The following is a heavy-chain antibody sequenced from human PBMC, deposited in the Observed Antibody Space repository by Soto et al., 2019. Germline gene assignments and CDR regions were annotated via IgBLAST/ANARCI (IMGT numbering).Heavy chain of an antibody. CDR3: ARGSSFRGDFDI. J-gene: IGHJ3*02. CDR1: GGSIMSSSW. V-gene: IGHV4-4*02. Sequence: PSETLSLTCGVSGGSIMSSSWWTWVRQSPGKGLEWIGEIYHAGSPNYNPSLQSRISISLDKSNNSFSLRLTSVTAADAAIYYCARGSSFRGDFDIWGQGTTVTV. D-gene: IGHD2-21*01. CDR2: IYHAGSP.